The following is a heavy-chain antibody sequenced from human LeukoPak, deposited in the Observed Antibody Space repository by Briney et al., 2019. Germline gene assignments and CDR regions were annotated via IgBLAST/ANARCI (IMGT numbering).Heavy chain of an antibody. J-gene: IGHJ6*02. CDR2: ISGSGDAT. D-gene: IGHD6-13*01. CDR3: AKYVTPPGTYYYGLDV. V-gene: IGHV3-23*01. CDR1: GFIFSSYA. Sequence: GGSLRLSCAASGFIFSSYAMNWVRQAPGKGLEWVSGISGSGDATFYADPVKGRFTISRDNSKNTLYPQMNSLRGDDTAVYYCAKYVTPPGTYYYGLDVWGQGTTVTVSS.